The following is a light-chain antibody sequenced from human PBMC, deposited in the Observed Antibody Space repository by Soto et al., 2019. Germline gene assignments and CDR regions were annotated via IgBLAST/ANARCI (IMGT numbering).Light chain of an antibody. J-gene: IGKJ1*01. CDR3: HQYYITPQS. CDR1: QRLLYSSNNKNY. V-gene: IGKV4-1*01. Sequence: DIVMTQSPDSLAVSLGERATSNCKSRQRLLYSSNNKNYLTWCQQKPGQPPKLLIYWASTRESGVPDRFSGSGSGTDFTLTISSLQAEDVSVYYCHQYYITPQSFGQGTKVDIK. CDR2: WAS.